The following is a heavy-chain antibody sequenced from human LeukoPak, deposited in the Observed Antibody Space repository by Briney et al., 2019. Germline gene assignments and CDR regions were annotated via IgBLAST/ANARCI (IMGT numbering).Heavy chain of an antibody. CDR1: GFTFSSNG. CDR2: IDSSGGYM. V-gene: IGHV3-21*06. Sequence: GGSLRLSCVASGFTFSSNGMHWARQAPGKGLEWVSSIDSSGGYMFYADSVKGRFIISRDNAKDSLYLQMNSLRVEDTAVYYCLRGDRRDYWGQGTLVTVSS. J-gene: IGHJ4*02. CDR3: LRGDRRDY.